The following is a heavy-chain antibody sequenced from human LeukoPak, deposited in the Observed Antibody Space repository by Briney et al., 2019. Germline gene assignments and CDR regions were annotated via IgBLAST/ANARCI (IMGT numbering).Heavy chain of an antibody. J-gene: IGHJ4*02. V-gene: IGHV3-30*18. CDR3: AKDLELGTTGTDF. D-gene: IGHD1-7*01. Sequence: GGSLRLSCAASGFTFNNYGIHWVRQAPAKGLEWVAAISFDGTVKYYADSVKGRFAISRDNSKNTLSLQMSSLKTGDTALYYCAKDLELGTTGTDFWGQGTLVIVSS. CDR2: ISFDGTVK. CDR1: GFTFNNYG.